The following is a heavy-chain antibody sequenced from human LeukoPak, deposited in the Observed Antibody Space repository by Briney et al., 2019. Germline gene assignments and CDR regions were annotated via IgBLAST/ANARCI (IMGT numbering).Heavy chain of an antibody. CDR2: IYHSGST. Sequence: PSETLSLTCTVSGYSISSGYYWGWIRQPPGKGLEWIGSIYHSGSTYYNPSLKSRVTISVDTSKNQFSLKLSSVTAADTAVYYCARDRNAMGNWFDPWGQGTLVTVSS. CDR3: ARDRNAMGNWFDP. J-gene: IGHJ5*02. CDR1: GYSISSGYY. V-gene: IGHV4-38-2*02. D-gene: IGHD5-18*01.